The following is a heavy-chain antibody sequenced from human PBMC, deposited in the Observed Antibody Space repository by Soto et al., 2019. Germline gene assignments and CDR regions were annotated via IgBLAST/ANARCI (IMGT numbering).Heavy chain of an antibody. CDR2: ISAYNGNT. CDR3: ARDPYDFWSGRENWFDP. Sequence: ASVKVSCKASGYTFTSYGISWVRQAPGQGLEWMGWISAYNGNTNYAQKLQGRVTMTTDTSTSTAYMELRSLRSDDTAVYYCARDPYDFWSGRENWFDPWGQGTLVTVSS. D-gene: IGHD3-3*01. V-gene: IGHV1-18*01. CDR1: GYTFTSYG. J-gene: IGHJ5*02.